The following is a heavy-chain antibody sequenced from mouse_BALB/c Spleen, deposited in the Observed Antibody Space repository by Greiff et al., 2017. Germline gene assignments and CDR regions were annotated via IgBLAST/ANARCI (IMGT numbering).Heavy chain of an antibody. J-gene: IGHJ4*01. Sequence: DVHLVESGGGLVKPGGSLKLSCAASGFTFSSYAMSWVRQTPEKRLEWVASISSGGSTYYPDSVKGRFTISRDNARNILYLQMSSLRSEDTAMYYCARDYAYGDYWGQGTSVTVSS. CDR2: ISSGGST. CDR1: GFTFSSYA. V-gene: IGHV5-6-5*01. D-gene: IGHD1-2*01. CDR3: ARDYAYGDY.